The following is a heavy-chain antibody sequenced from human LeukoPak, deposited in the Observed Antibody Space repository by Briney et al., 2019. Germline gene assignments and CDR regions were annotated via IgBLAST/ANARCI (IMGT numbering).Heavy chain of an antibody. CDR2: FDPEDGET. Sequence: WASVKVSCKVSGYTLTELSMHWVRQAPGKGLEWMGGFDPEDGETIYAQKFQGRVTMTEDTSTDTAYMELSSLRSEDTAVYYCATASPSGSEWPFYCWGQGILVTVS. CDR1: GYTLTELS. J-gene: IGHJ4*02. CDR3: ATASPSGSEWPFYC. D-gene: IGHD1-26*01. V-gene: IGHV1-24*01.